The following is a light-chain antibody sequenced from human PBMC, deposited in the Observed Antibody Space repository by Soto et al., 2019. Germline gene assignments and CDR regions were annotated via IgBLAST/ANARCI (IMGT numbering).Light chain of an antibody. CDR2: LGS. Sequence: DIVMTQSPLSLPVTPGEPASISCRSSQSLLHTNGYNYLDWYLQKPGQSPQLLIYLGSNRASGVPGRFSGSGSGTDFTLKISRVEAEDVGVYYCMQALQTPLTFGPGTKLEIK. V-gene: IGKV2-28*01. CDR1: QSLLHTNGYNY. CDR3: MQALQTPLT. J-gene: IGKJ3*01.